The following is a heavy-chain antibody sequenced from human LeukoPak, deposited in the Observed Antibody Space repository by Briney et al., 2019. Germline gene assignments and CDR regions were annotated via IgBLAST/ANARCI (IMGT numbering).Heavy chain of an antibody. CDR1: GFTFSSYS. Sequence: GGSLRLSCAASGFTFSSYSMNWVRQAPGKGLEWVSSISSRSSYIDYADSLKGRFTISRDNSKNTLYLQMNSLRAEDTAVYYCAKDGGGYYPSYYYYMDVWGKGTTVTISS. CDR3: AKDGGGYYPSYYYYMDV. D-gene: IGHD3-22*01. V-gene: IGHV3-21*01. J-gene: IGHJ6*03. CDR2: ISSRSSYI.